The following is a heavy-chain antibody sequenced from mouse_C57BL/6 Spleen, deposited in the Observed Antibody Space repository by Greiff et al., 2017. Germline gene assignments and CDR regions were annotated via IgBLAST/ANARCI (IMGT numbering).Heavy chain of an antibody. V-gene: IGHV1-50*01. CDR1: GYTFTSYW. Sequence: QVQLQQPGAELVKPGASVKLSCKASGYTFTSYWMQWVKQRPGQGLEWIGEIDPSDSYTNYNQKFKGKATLTVDKSSSTAYMQLSSLTSEDSAVYYCATAPANTEVGERGDYGGQGTTLTVSS. D-gene: IGHD3-3*01. CDR2: IDPSDSYT. J-gene: IGHJ2*01. CDR3: ATAPANTEVGERGDY.